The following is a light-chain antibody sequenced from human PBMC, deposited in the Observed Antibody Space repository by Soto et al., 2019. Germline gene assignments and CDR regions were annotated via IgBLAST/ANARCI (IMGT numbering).Light chain of an antibody. CDR3: SSYTSSSTPYV. CDR2: EVS. Sequence: QSVLTQPASVSGSPGQSITISCTGTSSDVGGYNYVSWYQQQPGKAPKLMIYEVSNRPSGVSNRFSGSKSGNTASLTISGLQAEYEADYYCSSYTSSSTPYVFGTGTKLTVL. V-gene: IGLV2-14*01. CDR1: SSDVGGYNY. J-gene: IGLJ1*01.